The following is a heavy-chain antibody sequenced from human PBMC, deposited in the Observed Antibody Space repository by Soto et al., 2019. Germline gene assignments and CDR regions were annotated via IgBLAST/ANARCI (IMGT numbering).Heavy chain of an antibody. CDR1: GASFCGYH. Sequence: PSEILSITCAVYGASFCGYHWSWIRQPPGKGLEWIGEINHSGSTNYNPSLKSRVTISVDTSKNQFSLKLSSVTAADTAVYYCARKGPPLMVRGFIWFDPWGQGTLVTVS. V-gene: IGHV4-34*01. J-gene: IGHJ5*02. CDR2: INHSGST. CDR3: ARKGPPLMVRGFIWFDP. D-gene: IGHD3-10*01.